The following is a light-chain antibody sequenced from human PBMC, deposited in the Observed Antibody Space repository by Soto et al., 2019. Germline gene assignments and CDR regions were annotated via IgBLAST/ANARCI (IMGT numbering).Light chain of an antibody. Sequence: QSVLTQPASVSGSPGQSITISCTGTSSDVGTYKYVSWYQQHPGKAPKLMIYDVSNRPSGVSNRFSGSKSGNTASLTISGPQAEDEADYYCNSYTTSSTLVFGTGTKVTVL. CDR3: NSYTTSSTLV. CDR1: SSDVGTYKY. J-gene: IGLJ1*01. V-gene: IGLV2-14*03. CDR2: DVS.